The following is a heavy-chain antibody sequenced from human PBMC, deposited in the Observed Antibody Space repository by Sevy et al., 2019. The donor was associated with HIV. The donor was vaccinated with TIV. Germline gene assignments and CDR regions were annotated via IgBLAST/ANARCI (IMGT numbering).Heavy chain of an antibody. CDR1: GFTFTRHS. CDR2: ISSSSSYI. D-gene: IGHD4-17*01. J-gene: IGHJ4*02. V-gene: IGHV3-21*01. CDR3: ARVPNYGDYGIDY. Sequence: GGSLRLSCAASGFTFTRHSMNWVRQAPGKGLEWVSYISSSSSYIYYANSVKGRFTISRDKAKNSVYLQMNSLRAEDTAVYYCARVPNYGDYGIDYWGQGTLVTVSS.